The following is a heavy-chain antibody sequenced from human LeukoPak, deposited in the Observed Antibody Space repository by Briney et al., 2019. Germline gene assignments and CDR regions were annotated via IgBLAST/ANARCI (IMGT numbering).Heavy chain of an antibody. Sequence: GGSLRLSCAASGFTFSSYGMHWVRQAPGKGREGVAVIWYDGSNKYYADSVKGRFTISRDNSKNTLYLQMNSLRAEDTAVYYCARSIRVPDSSGYYYYFDYWGQGTLVTVSS. J-gene: IGHJ4*02. CDR2: IWYDGSNK. D-gene: IGHD3-22*01. CDR3: ARSIRVPDSSGYYYYFDY. V-gene: IGHV3-33*01. CDR1: GFTFSSYG.